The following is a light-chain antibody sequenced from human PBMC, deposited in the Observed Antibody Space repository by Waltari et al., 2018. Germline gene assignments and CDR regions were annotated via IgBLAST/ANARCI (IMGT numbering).Light chain of an antibody. Sequence: QSALTQPASVSGSPGPSITISCTGTSNDVGASNFVARYQQHPGRAPPLMIYDVTERPSGISYRFSGSKSANTASLTISGLQAEDEGDYYCCSYAVGTYTWFFGGGTKLTVL. CDR1: SNDVGASNF. V-gene: IGLV2-14*03. CDR3: CSYAVGTYTWF. J-gene: IGLJ3*02. CDR2: DVT.